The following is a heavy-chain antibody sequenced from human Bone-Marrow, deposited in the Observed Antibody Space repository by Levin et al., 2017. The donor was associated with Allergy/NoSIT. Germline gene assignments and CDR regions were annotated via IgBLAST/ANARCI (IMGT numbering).Heavy chain of an antibody. Sequence: GSLRLSCAVYGGSFSGYYWSWIRQPPGKGLEWIGEINHSGSTNYNPSLKSRVTISVDTSKNQFSLKLSSVTAADTAVYYCARGSCSSTSCYNWYYYYYMDVWGKGTTVTVSS. J-gene: IGHJ6*03. CDR3: ARGSCSSTSCYNWYYYYYMDV. CDR2: INHSGST. V-gene: IGHV4-34*01. D-gene: IGHD2-2*02. CDR1: GGSFSGYY.